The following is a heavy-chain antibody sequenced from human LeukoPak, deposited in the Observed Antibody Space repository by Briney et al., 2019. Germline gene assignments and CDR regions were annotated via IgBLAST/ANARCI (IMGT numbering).Heavy chain of an antibody. CDR1: GLTFSSYA. V-gene: IGHV3-23*01. J-gene: IGHJ6*02. CDR3: AYDFWSGYPRPFYGMDV. CDR2: ITSSGTTT. Sequence: GGSLRLSCVASGLTFSSYAMSWVRQAPGKGLEWVSGITSSGTTTFYADSVKGRFTISRDNSKNALYLQMNSLRAEDTAVYYCAYDFWSGYPRPFYGMDVWGQGTTVTVSS. D-gene: IGHD3-3*01.